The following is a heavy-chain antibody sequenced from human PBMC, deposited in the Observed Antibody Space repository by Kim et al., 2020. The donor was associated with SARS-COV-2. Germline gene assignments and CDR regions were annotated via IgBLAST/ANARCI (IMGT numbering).Heavy chain of an antibody. CDR2: INGSGGST. CDR3: ARVSRLASMNMFGGVLVPPHFDY. J-gene: IGHJ4*02. V-gene: IGHV3-20*04. CDR1: GFTFEDYG. Sequence: GGSLRLSCAASGFTFEDYGMSWVRQGPGKGLEWVSDINGSGGSTGYVDSVMGRFTISRDNAKNSLYLQMNSLRAEDTALYYCARVSRLASMNMFGGVLVPPHFDYWGRRTLVTVSS. D-gene: IGHD3-16*02.